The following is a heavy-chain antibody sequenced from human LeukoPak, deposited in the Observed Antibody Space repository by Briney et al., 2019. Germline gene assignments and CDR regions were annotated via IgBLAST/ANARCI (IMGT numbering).Heavy chain of an antibody. CDR1: GGSISSGSYY. CDR2: IYTSGST. J-gene: IGHJ3*02. Sequence: SETLSLTCTVSGGSISSGSYYWSWIRQPAGKGLEWIGRIYTSGSTNYNPSLKSRVTISVDTSKNQFSLKPSSVTAADTAVYYCAREFYDSSGYYPTRPDDAFDIWGQGTMVTVSS. D-gene: IGHD3-22*01. V-gene: IGHV4-61*02. CDR3: AREFYDSSGYYPTRPDDAFDI.